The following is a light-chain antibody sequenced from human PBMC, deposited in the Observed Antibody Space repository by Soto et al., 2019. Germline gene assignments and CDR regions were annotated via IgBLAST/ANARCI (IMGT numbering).Light chain of an antibody. Sequence: EIVLTQSPGTLSLSPGERATLSCRTSRSDRNTYLAWYQQKPGQAPRLLIYGASSRATGIPDRFSGSGSGTDSALTNSRLEHDDFAVYYCQQYGASPPVYAFGQGTKLEIK. V-gene: IGKV3-20*01. CDR3: QQYGASPPVYA. J-gene: IGKJ2*01. CDR1: RSDRNTY. CDR2: GAS.